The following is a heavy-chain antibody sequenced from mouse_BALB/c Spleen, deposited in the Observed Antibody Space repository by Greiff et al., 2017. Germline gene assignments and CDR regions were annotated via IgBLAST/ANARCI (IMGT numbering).Heavy chain of an antibody. CDR1: GFNIKDTY. V-gene: IGHV14-3*02. J-gene: IGHJ4*01. CDR2: IDPANGNT. Sequence: EVQVVESGAELVKPGASVKLSCTASGFNIKDTYMHWVKQRPEQGLEWIGRIDPANGNTKYDPKFQGKATITADTSSNTAYLQLSSLTSEDTAVYYCAIYYDYDYAMDYWGQGTSVTVSS. D-gene: IGHD2-4*01. CDR3: AIYYDYDYAMDY.